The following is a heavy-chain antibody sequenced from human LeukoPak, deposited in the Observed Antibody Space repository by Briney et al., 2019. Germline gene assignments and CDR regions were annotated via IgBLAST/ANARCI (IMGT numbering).Heavy chain of an antibody. CDR1: GGSISSGSYY. D-gene: IGHD2-8*01. CDR3: AREGCTNGVCYIAWFDP. J-gene: IGHJ5*02. CDR2: IYTSGST. V-gene: IGHV4-61*02. Sequence: KPSQTLSLTCTVSGGSISSGSYYWSWIRQPAGKGLEWIGRIYTSGSTNYNPSLKSRVTISVDTSKNQFSLKLSSVTAADTAVYYCAREGCTNGVCYIAWFDPWGQGTLVTVSS.